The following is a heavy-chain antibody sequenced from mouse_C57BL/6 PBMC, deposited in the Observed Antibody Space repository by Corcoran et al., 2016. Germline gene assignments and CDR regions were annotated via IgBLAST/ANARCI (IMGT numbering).Heavy chain of an antibody. CDR2: IYPGSGNT. Sequence: QVQLKQSGAELMRPGASVKLSCKASGYTFTDYYINWVKQRPGQGLEWIARIYPGSGNTYYNEKFKGKATLTAEKSSSTAYMQLSSLTSEDSAVYFCARDSNYWYFDVWGTGTTVTVSS. J-gene: IGHJ1*03. CDR1: GYTFTDYY. D-gene: IGHD2-5*01. CDR3: ARDSNYWYFDV. V-gene: IGHV1-76*01.